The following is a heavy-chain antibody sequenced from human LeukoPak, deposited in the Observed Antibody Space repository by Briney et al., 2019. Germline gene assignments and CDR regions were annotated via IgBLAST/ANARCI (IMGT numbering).Heavy chain of an antibody. CDR2: INSDGSST. V-gene: IGHV3-74*01. D-gene: IGHD2-2*01. CDR1: GFTFSSYW. CDR3: ATGYYRYQLDY. J-gene: IGHJ4*02. Sequence: GGSLRLSCAASGFTFSSYWMHWVRQAPGKGLVWVSRINSDGSSTSYADSVKGRFTISRDNAKNTLYLQMNSPRAEDTAVYYCATGYYRYQLDYWGQGTLVTVSS.